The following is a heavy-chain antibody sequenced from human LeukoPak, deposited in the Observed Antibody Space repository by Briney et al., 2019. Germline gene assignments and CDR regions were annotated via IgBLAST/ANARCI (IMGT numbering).Heavy chain of an antibody. J-gene: IGHJ5*02. D-gene: IGHD2-15*01. V-gene: IGHV1-2*02. Sequence: GASVKVSCKASGYTFTGYYMHWVRQAPGQGREWMGWINPNSGGTNYAQKFQGRVTMTRDTSISTAYMELSRLRSDDTAVYYCARGGYCSGGSCYWFDPWGQGTLVTVSS. CDR2: INPNSGGT. CDR1: GYTFTGYY. CDR3: ARGGYCSGGSCYWFDP.